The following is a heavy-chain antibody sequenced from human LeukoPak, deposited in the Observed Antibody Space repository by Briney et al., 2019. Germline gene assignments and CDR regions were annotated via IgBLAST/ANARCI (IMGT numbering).Heavy chain of an antibody. CDR2: ISNNGDNT. CDR3: VRAAGSWYGYFDY. D-gene: IGHD6-13*01. CDR1: GFTFSNYA. J-gene: IGHJ4*02. Sequence: PGGSLRLSCSASGFTFSNYAIHWVRQAPGKGLEYVSTISNNGDNTNYADSVEGRFTTSRDNSKNTLYLQMSGLRPEDTAVYYCVRAAGSWYGYFDYWGQGTLVTVSS. V-gene: IGHV3-64D*06.